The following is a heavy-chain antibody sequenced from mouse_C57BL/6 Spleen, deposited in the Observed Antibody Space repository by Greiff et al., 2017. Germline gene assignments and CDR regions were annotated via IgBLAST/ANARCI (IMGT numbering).Heavy chain of an antibody. V-gene: IGHV1-72*01. D-gene: IGHD2-3*01. J-gene: IGHJ2*01. CDR3: ARHPIYDGYYDFDY. Sequence: QVQLQQPGAELVKPGASVKLSCKASGYTFTSYWMHWVKQRPGRGLEWIGRIDPNSGGTKYNEKFKSQATLTVDKPSSTAYMQLSSLTSEDSAVYYCARHPIYDGYYDFDYWGQGTTLTVSA. CDR1: GYTFTSYW. CDR2: IDPNSGGT.